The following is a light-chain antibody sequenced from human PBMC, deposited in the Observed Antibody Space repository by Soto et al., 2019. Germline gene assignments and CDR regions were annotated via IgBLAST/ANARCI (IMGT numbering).Light chain of an antibody. J-gene: IGKJ5*01. CDR1: EGINRA. CDR2: DAS. V-gene: IGKV1-13*02. CDR3: QQFHTYPIT. Sequence: AIRLTQSPSSLSASVGDRVTITCRASEGINRALVWYQQKPGRAPRVLIYDASSLYSGVPSRFSGSGSGTDFTLTIASLQPEDFSTHYCQQFHTYPITFGQGTRLEIK.